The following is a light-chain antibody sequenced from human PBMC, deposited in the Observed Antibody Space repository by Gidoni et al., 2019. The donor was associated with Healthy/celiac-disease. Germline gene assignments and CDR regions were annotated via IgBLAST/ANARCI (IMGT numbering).Light chain of an antibody. CDR1: QSISSY. CDR3: QQSYNTLT. CDR2: AAS. V-gene: IGKV1-39*01. J-gene: IGKJ3*01. Sequence: DIQMTQSPSSLSASVGDRVTITFRASQSISSYLNWYQQKPGKAPKLLIYAASSLQSGVPSRFSGSGSGTDFTLTISSLQPEDFTTYYFQQSYNTLTFXPXTKVDIK.